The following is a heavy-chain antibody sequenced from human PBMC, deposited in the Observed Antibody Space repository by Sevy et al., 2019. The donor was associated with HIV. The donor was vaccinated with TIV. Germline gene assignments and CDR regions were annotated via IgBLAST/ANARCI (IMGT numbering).Heavy chain of an antibody. D-gene: IGHD6-19*01. CDR3: ARGSPPPYSSGWFLDY. J-gene: IGHJ4*02. Sequence: ASVKVSCKASGGTFSSYAISWVRQAPGQGLEWMGGIIPIFGTANYAQKFQGRVTITADESTSTAYMELSSLRSEDTGVYYCARGSPPPYSSGWFLDYWGQGTLVTVSS. CDR1: GGTFSSYA. V-gene: IGHV1-69*13. CDR2: IIPIFGTA.